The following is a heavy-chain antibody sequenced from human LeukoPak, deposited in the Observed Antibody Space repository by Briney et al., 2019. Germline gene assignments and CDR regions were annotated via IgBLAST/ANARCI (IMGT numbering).Heavy chain of an antibody. CDR1: DDSFSSHY. D-gene: IGHD4-17*01. CDR2: ISYIGST. J-gene: IGHJ3*02. CDR3: ARDLVTVTKGFDI. Sequence: SETLSLTCAVSDDSFSSHYWTWIRQPPGKGLEWIGYISYIGSTNYNPSLKSRVTISIDTSRNQFSLRLSSVTAADTAVYYCARDLVTVTKGFDIWGQGKMVSVSS. V-gene: IGHV4-59*11.